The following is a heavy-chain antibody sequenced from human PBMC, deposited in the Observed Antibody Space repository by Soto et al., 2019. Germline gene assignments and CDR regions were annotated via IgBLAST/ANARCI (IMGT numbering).Heavy chain of an antibody. CDR2: IIPILTTP. Sequence: PAKVSCKASGGTYSIYGFSWVRHPPAEGPEWIGGIIPILTTPNYAQKCQGRVTIVADEFMTTVYIELSSLKFEDTAVYYCATSVGIAPAGEDGMDVWG. CDR1: GGTYSIYG. V-gene: IGHV1-69*13. D-gene: IGHD6-13*01. CDR3: ATSVGIAPAGEDGMDV. J-gene: IGHJ6*02.